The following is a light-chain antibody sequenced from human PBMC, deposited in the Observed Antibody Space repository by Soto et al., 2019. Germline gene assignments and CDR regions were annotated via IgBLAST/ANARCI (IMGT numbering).Light chain of an antibody. CDR2: GAS. Sequence: EIAMTQSPATLSVSPGERATLSCRASQSVSSNLAWYQQKPGQAPRLLIYGASSRATGIPDRFSGSGSGTDFTLTISRLEPEDFAVYYCQQYGSSPVPFGQGTKVDIK. V-gene: IGKV3-20*01. CDR1: QSVSSN. J-gene: IGKJ1*01. CDR3: QQYGSSPVP.